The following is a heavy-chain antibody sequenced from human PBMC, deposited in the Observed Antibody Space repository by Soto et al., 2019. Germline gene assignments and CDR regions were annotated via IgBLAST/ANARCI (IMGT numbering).Heavy chain of an antibody. CDR3: ARDLEQLGRYYYYGMDV. CDR2: IIPIFGTA. D-gene: IGHD6-6*01. V-gene: IGHV1-69*01. Sequence: QVQLVQSGAEVKKPGSSVKVSCKASGGTFSSYAISWVRQAPGQGLEWMGGIIPIFGTANYAQKIQGRVTLTADESTSTAYMELSSLRSEDTAVYYCARDLEQLGRYYYYGMDVWGQGTTVTVSS. CDR1: GGTFSSYA. J-gene: IGHJ6*02.